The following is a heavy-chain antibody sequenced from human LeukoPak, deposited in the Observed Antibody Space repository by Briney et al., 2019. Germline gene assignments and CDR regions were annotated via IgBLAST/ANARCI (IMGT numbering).Heavy chain of an antibody. D-gene: IGHD1-1*01. Sequence: PSETLSLTCTVSGGSISSGSYYWSWIRQPAGKGLEWIGRIYTSGSTNYNPSLKSRVTISVDTSKNQFSLKLSSVTAADTAVYYCARATTGPGPGDYFDYWGQGTLVTVSS. J-gene: IGHJ4*02. CDR2: IYTSGST. CDR1: GGSISSGSYY. CDR3: ARATTGPGPGDYFDY. V-gene: IGHV4-61*02.